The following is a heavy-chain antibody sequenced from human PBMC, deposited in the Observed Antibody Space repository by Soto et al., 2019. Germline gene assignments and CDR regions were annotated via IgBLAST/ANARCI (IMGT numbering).Heavy chain of an antibody. CDR2: IYYSGST. CDR1: GGSISSSSYY. CDR3: ARRGRGRWLQLPFDY. J-gene: IGHJ4*02. D-gene: IGHD5-12*01. V-gene: IGHV4-39*01. Sequence: QLQLQESGPGLVKPSETLSLTCTVSGGSISSSSYYWGWIRQPPGKGLEWIGSIYYSGSTYYNPSLKSRVTISVDTSKNQFSLKLSSVTAADTAVYYCARRGRGRWLQLPFDYWGQGTLVTASS.